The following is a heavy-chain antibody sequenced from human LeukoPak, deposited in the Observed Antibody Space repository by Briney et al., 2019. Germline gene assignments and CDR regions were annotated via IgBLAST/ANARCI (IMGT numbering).Heavy chain of an antibody. J-gene: IGHJ4*02. V-gene: IGHV3-64*01. CDR3: ARGDSSSWTDRFDY. Sequence: GGSLRLSCAASGFTFSSYGMHWVRQAPGKGLEYVSTISSDGGSTYYANSVKGRFTISRDNSKNTLYLQMGSLSAEDMAVYYCARGDSSSWTDRFDYWGQGTLVTVSS. D-gene: IGHD6-13*01. CDR2: ISSDGGST. CDR1: GFTFSSYG.